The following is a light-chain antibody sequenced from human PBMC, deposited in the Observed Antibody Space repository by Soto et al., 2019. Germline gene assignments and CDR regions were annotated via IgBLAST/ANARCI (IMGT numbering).Light chain of an antibody. CDR2: VKSDGSQ. CDR3: QTWDSGMV. V-gene: IGLV4-69*01. J-gene: IGLJ2*01. Sequence: QAVVTQSPSVSASLGASVKLTCTLSSGHSDYPISWHQQQPEKGPRFLMKVKSDGSQITGDGVPDRFSGSSSGAERHLTISRLESEDEADYYCQTWDSGMVFGGGTKVTVL. CDR1: SGHSDYP.